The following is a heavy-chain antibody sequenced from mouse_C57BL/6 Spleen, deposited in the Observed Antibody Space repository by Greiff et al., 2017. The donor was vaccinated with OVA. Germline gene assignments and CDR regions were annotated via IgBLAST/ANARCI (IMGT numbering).Heavy chain of an antibody. Sequence: VQLQQPGAELVRPGSSVKLSCKASGYTFTSYWMDWVKQRPGQGLEWIGNIYPSDSETHYNQKFKDKATLTVGKSSSTAYMQLSSLTSEDSAVYYCASLYSNYVGYWGQGTTLTVSS. CDR1: GYTFTSYW. V-gene: IGHV1-61*01. D-gene: IGHD2-5*01. J-gene: IGHJ2*01. CDR2: IYPSDSET. CDR3: ASLYSNYVGY.